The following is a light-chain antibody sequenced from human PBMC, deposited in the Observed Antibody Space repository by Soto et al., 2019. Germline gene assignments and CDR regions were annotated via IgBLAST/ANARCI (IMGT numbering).Light chain of an antibody. J-gene: IGLJ2*01. CDR1: ALPKQY. Sequence: SYELTQPPSVSVSPGQTARITCSGDALPKQYAYWYQQKPGQAPVLVIYKDSERPSGIPERFSGSSSGTTVTLTISGVQAEDEADYYCQSADSSGTYRVVFDGGTKVTVL. V-gene: IGLV3-25*03. CDR3: QSADSSGTYRVV. CDR2: KDS.